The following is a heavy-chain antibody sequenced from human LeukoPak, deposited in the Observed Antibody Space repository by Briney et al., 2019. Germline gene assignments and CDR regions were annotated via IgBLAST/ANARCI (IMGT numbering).Heavy chain of an antibody. J-gene: IGHJ6*02. Sequence: GGSLRLSCAASGFTFSSYAMHWVRQAPGKGLEWVAVISYDGSNKYYADSVKGRFTISRDNSKNTLYLQMNSPRAEDTAVYYCARGPTEVGAIHYYYYGMDVWGQGTTVTVSS. CDR1: GFTFSSYA. CDR3: ARGPTEVGAIHYYYYGMDV. CDR2: ISYDGSNK. V-gene: IGHV3-30-3*01. D-gene: IGHD1-26*01.